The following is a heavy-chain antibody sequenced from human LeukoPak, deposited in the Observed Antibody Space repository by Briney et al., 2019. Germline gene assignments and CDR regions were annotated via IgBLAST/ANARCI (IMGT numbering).Heavy chain of an antibody. CDR3: ARSYCSSTSCLFDC. D-gene: IGHD2-2*01. V-gene: IGHV3-74*01. J-gene: IGHJ4*02. CDR2: LNSDGSST. Sequence: GGSLRLSCAASGFTFSSYWMHWVRQAPGKGLVWVSRLNSDGSSTSYADSVKGRFTISRDNAKNTLYLQMNSLRVEDTAVYYCARSYCSSTSCLFDCWGQGTLVTVSS. CDR1: GFTFSSYW.